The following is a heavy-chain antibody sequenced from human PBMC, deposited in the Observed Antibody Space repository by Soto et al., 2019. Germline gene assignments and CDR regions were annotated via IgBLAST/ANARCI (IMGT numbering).Heavy chain of an antibody. CDR1: GFTFDDYA. CDR2: ISWNSGSI. Sequence: GGSLRLSCAASGFTFDDYAMHWVRQAPGKGLEWVSGISWNSGSIGYADSVKGRFTISRDNAKNSLYLQMNSLRAEDTALYYCAKATLYCSGGSCHPDGYYYYMDVWGKGTTVTVSS. V-gene: IGHV3-9*01. D-gene: IGHD2-15*01. CDR3: AKATLYCSGGSCHPDGYYYYMDV. J-gene: IGHJ6*03.